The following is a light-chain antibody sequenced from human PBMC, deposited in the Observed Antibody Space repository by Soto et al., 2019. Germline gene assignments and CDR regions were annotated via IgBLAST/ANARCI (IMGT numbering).Light chain of an antibody. J-gene: IGLJ2*01. CDR2: GNN. CDR3: VTWDDSLNGRV. Sequence: QSVLTQPPSASGTPGQRVTISCSGSSSNIGSNTVNWYQQLPGTSPKLLIYGNNQRPSGVPDRFSGSKSGTSASLAISGLQSEDEADYYCVTWDDSLNGRVFGGGTKLTVL. CDR1: SSNIGSNT. V-gene: IGLV1-44*01.